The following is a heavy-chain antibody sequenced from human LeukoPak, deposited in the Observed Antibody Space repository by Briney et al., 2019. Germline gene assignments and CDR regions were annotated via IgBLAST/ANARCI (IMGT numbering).Heavy chain of an antibody. Sequence: GGSLRLSCAASGFTFSSYEMNWVRQAPGKGLEWVSYISSSGSTIYYADSVKGRFTISGDNAKNSLYLQMNSLRAEDTAVYYCARESGSRDFDYWGQGTLVTVSS. CDR2: ISSSGSTI. CDR3: ARESGSRDFDY. V-gene: IGHV3-48*03. D-gene: IGHD1-26*01. J-gene: IGHJ4*02. CDR1: GFTFSSYE.